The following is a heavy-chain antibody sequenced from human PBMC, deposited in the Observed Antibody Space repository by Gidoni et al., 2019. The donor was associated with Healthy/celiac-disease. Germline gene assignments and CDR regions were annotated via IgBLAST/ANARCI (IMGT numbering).Heavy chain of an antibody. CDR3: VSSSSSPYYYYYMDV. CDR2: IIPIFGTA. Sequence: QVQLVQSGAEVKKPGSSVKVSCKASGGTFSSYAISWVRQAPVQGLEWMGGIIPIFGTANYAQKFQGRVTITADKSTSTAYMELSSLRSEDTAVYYCVSSSSSPYYYYYMDVWGKGTTVTVSS. CDR1: GGTFSSYA. V-gene: IGHV1-69*06. J-gene: IGHJ6*03. D-gene: IGHD6-6*01.